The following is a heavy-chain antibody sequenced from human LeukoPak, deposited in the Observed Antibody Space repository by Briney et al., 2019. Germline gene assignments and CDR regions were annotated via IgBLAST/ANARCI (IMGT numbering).Heavy chain of an antibody. CDR2: ISSSSSYI. CDR3: ARDRPTQTDY. J-gene: IGHJ4*02. CDR1: GFTFSSYG. D-gene: IGHD6-6*01. Sequence: GGSLRLSCAASGFTFSSYGMHWVRQAPGKGLEWVSSISSSSSYIYYADSVKGRFTISRDNAKNSLYLQMNSLRAEDTAVYYCARDRPTQTDYWGQGTLVTVSS. V-gene: IGHV3-21*01.